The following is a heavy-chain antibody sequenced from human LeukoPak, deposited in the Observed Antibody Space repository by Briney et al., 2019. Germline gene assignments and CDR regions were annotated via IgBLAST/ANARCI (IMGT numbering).Heavy chain of an antibody. CDR1: GFTFSSYA. J-gene: IGHJ4*02. V-gene: IGHV3-23*01. Sequence: GGSLRLSCAASGFTFSSYAMSWVRQAPGKGLEWVSAISGSGGSTYYADSVKGRFTISRDNSRNTLYLQVNSLRDEDTAVYYCAKGRIAAAGTLVYWGQGTLVTVSS. CDR2: ISGSGGST. CDR3: AKGRIAAAGTLVY. D-gene: IGHD6-13*01.